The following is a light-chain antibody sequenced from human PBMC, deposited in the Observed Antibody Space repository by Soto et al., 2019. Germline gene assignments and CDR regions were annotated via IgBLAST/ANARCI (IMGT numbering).Light chain of an antibody. J-gene: IGKJ5*01. CDR1: QSVSNNY. CDR3: QQLNSYPLT. V-gene: IGKV3-20*01. Sequence: EIVLPQSPGTLSLSAGERATLSSRASQSVSNNYLAWYQQKPGQAPRLLIYGASNRATGIPDRFSGSGSGTDFTLTISRLEPEDFATYYCQQLNSYPLTFGQGTRLE. CDR2: GAS.